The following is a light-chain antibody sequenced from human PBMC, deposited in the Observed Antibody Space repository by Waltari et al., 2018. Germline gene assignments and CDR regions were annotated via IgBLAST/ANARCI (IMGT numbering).Light chain of an antibody. CDR2: EVS. CDR1: SSDVGTYNY. V-gene: IGLV2-14*01. CDR3: SSYTGSSYTSSNTYV. J-gene: IGLJ1*01. Sequence: QSALTQPASVSGSPGQSITISCTGTSSDVGTYNYVSWYKHHPGQAPKLMIYEVSNRPSGVSTRFSGSKSGNTASLTISGLQAEDEADYYCSSYTGSSYTSSNTYVFGTGTKVTVL.